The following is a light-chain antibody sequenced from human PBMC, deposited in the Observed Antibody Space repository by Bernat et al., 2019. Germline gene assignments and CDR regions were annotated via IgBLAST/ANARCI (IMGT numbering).Light chain of an antibody. J-gene: IGKJ2*01. V-gene: IGKV2D-29*01. CDR3: MQCILRPYT. CDR1: QSLSHTDGRTY. Sequence: VMTQTPLVLSVTLGQPTSISCKYSQSLSHTDGRTYLSWYLQKAGQPPQVLIYEVSNRFSGVADRFSGSGSGTDFTLRISQVEAEDVGFYYCMQCILRPYTVGQRTKREIK. CDR2: EVS.